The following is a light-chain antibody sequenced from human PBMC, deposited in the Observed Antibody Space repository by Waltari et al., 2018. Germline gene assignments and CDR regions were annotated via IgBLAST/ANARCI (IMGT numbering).Light chain of an antibody. CDR2: NDS. CDR1: ALPKQY. V-gene: IGLV3-25*03. CDR3: KSADSSGTYRV. J-gene: IGLJ3*02. Sequence: SYELTQPPSVSVSPGQTARITCSGDALPKQYAYWYQQKPGQAPVLVIYNDSERPSGFPGRFSGSSSGATVTLTISGVQAEDEADYYCKSADSSGTYRVFGGGTKLTVL.